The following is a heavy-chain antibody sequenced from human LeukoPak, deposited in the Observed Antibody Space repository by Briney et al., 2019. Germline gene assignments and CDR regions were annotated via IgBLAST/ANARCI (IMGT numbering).Heavy chain of an antibody. V-gene: IGHV4-34*01. Sequence: SETLSLTCAVYGVSFSGYYWSWIRQPPGKGLEWIGEINHSGSTNYNPSLKSRVTISVDTSKNQFSLKLSSVTAADTAVYYCARGPLRGYCSGGSCYSGLFDYWGQGTLVTVSS. CDR1: GVSFSGYY. CDR2: INHSGST. CDR3: ARGPLRGYCSGGSCYSGLFDY. D-gene: IGHD2-15*01. J-gene: IGHJ4*02.